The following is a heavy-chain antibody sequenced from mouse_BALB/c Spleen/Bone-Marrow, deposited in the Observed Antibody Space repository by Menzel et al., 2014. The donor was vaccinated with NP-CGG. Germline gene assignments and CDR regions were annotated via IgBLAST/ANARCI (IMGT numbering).Heavy chain of an antibody. Sequence: QVQLQQPGAELVRPGTSVKVSCKASGYAFTNYLIEWVKQRPGQGLEWIGVNNPGSGGTNYNEKFKGKATLTADKSSSTVYMQLSSLTSDDSAVYFCARSIYDGYSEAMDYWGQGTPVTVSS. J-gene: IGHJ4*01. D-gene: IGHD2-3*01. V-gene: IGHV1-54*03. CDR3: ARSIYDGYSEAMDY. CDR2: NNPGSGGT. CDR1: GYAFTNYL.